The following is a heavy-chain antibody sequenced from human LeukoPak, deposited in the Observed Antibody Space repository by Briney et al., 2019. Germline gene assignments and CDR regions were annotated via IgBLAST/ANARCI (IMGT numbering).Heavy chain of an antibody. CDR3: ARGRVSSSTWYSTYYYYFYMDV. D-gene: IGHD1-1*01. CDR2: VDHTGST. CDR1: DDSITMYY. V-gene: IGHV4-59*01. J-gene: IGHJ6*03. Sequence: SETLSLACTVSDDSITMYYWTWIRQPPGKGLEWIGYVDHTGSTNFNPSLNGRVSISRDTSKNLFSLRLRSVTAADTAVYFCARGRVSSSTWYSTYYYYFYMDVWGKGTTVTVSS.